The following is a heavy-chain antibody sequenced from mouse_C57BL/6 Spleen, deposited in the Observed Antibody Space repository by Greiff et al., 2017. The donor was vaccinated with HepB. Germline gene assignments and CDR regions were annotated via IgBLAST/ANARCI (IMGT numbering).Heavy chain of an antibody. CDR3: ARSACITTVVAGYYAMDY. Sequence: QVQLQQSGAELARPGASVKLSCKASGYTFTSYGISWVKQRTGQGLEWIGEIYPRSGNTYYNEKFKGKATLTADKSSSTAYMALRSLTSEDSAVYFCARSACITTVVAGYYAMDYWGQGTSVTVSA. J-gene: IGHJ4*01. V-gene: IGHV1-81*01. CDR1: GYTFTSYG. D-gene: IGHD1-1*01. CDR2: IYPRSGNT.